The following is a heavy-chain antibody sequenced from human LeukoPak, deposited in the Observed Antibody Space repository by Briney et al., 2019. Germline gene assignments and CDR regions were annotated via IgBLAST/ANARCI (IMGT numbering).Heavy chain of an antibody. CDR1: GASIRAYY. J-gene: IGHJ4*02. CDR3: VRGQRSYFRAVDD. CDR2: VHYSGNT. Sequence: SETLSLTCTVSGASIRAYYWGWIRQPPGKGLEWIGYVHYSGNTNYSPSLKSRVTMSVDTSKNQFSLKVSSVTAADTALYYCVRGQRSYFRAVDDWGQGPLVTVSS. D-gene: IGHD3-10*01. V-gene: IGHV4-59*01.